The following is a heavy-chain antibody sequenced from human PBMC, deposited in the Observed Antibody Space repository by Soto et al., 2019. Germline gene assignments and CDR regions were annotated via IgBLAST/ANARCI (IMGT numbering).Heavy chain of an antibody. CDR1: GGSISSSTYY. J-gene: IGHJ4*02. D-gene: IGHD2-2*01. Sequence: PSETLSLTCTASGGSISSSTYYWGWIRQPPGTGLERIGTIYYSGSTYYNPSLKSRVTISVDTSKNQFSLKLSSVTAADTAVYYCARHVVVPAEGGYYFDYWGQGTLVTVSS. V-gene: IGHV4-39*01. CDR3: ARHVVVPAEGGYYFDY. CDR2: IYYSGST.